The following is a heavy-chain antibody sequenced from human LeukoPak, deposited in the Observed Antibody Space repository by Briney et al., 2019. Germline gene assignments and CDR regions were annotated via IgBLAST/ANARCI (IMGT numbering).Heavy chain of an antibody. D-gene: IGHD6-6*01. Sequence: SETLSLTCTVSGGSISSYYWSWIRQPPGKGLEWIGYISYSGSTNYNPSLKSRVTISVDTSKNQFSLKLSSVTAADTAVYYCARAYSSSSWSFEYWDQGTLVTASS. V-gene: IGHV4-59*01. J-gene: IGHJ4*02. CDR1: GGSISSYY. CDR3: ARAYSSSSWSFEY. CDR2: ISYSGST.